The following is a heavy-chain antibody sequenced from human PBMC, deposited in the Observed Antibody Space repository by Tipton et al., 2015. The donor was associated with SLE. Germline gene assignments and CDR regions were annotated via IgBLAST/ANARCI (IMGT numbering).Heavy chain of an antibody. CDR2: INSDGSST. Sequence: SLRLSCAASGFTFSSYWMHWVRQAPGKGLVWVSRINSDGSSTSYADSVKGRFTISRDNAKNTLYLQMNSLRAEDTAVYYCATGGGYDRFDYWGQGTLVTVSS. J-gene: IGHJ4*02. CDR1: GFTFSSYW. V-gene: IGHV3-74*01. D-gene: IGHD5-12*01. CDR3: ATGGGYDRFDY.